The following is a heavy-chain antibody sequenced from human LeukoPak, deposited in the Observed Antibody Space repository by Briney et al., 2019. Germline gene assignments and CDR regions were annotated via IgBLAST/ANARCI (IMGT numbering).Heavy chain of an antibody. V-gene: IGHV3-66*01. D-gene: IGHD1-26*01. CDR1: GFTVSSNY. CDR2: IYSGGST. CDR3: ARIVAGGAFDI. Sequence: GGSLRLSCAASGFTVSSNYMSCVRQAPGKGLEWVSVIYSGGSTYHADSVKDGFTISRDNSKNTLYLQMNSLRDEDTAVYYCARIVAGGAFDIWGQGTMVTVSS. J-gene: IGHJ3*02.